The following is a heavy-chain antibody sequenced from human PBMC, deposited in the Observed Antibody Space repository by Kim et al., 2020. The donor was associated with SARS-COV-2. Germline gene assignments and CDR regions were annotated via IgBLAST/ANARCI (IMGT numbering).Heavy chain of an antibody. J-gene: IGHJ5*02. CDR3: ARAREMAFGP. CDR1: GYSISAGSY. CDR2: FYHGGSP. D-gene: IGHD2-8*01. Sequence: SDTLSLTCTVSGYSISAGSYWGWLRQPPGKALEWIGNFYHGGSPYYNPSLRSRVTISEDSSKNQFSLRLNSVTATDTAVYYCARAREMAFGPWGQGTL. V-gene: IGHV4-38-2*02.